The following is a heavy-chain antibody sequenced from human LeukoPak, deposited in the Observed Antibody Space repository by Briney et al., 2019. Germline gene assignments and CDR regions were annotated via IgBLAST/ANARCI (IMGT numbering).Heavy chain of an antibody. CDR3: ARDLTRYYYASGTPGYYYYGMDV. J-gene: IGHJ6*02. V-gene: IGHV3-30-3*01. D-gene: IGHD3-10*01. Sequence: GGSLRLSCAASGFTFSSYAMHWVRQAPGKGLEWEAVISYDGSNKYYADSVKGRFSISRDNSKNTLYLQMNSLRAEDTAVYYCARDLTRYYYASGTPGYYYYGMDVWGQGTTVTVSS. CDR1: GFTFSSYA. CDR2: ISYDGSNK.